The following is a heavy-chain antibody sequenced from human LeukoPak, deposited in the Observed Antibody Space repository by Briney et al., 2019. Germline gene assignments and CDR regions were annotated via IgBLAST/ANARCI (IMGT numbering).Heavy chain of an antibody. V-gene: IGHV1-46*01. J-gene: IGHJ4*02. CDR1: GYTFTSYY. Sequence: GASVKVSCKASGYTFTSYYMHWVRQAPGQGLEWMGIINPSGGSTSYAQKFQGRVTMTRDTSTSTVYMELSSLRAEDTAVYYCAKPRPPPHEQRFLEWLLPADYWGQGTLVTVSS. CDR2: INPSGGST. CDR3: AKPRPPPHEQRFLEWLLPADY. D-gene: IGHD3-3*01.